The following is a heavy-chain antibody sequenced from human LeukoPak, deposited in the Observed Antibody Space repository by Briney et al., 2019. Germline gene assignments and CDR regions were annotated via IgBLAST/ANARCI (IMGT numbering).Heavy chain of an antibody. CDR1: GGSISSYY. CDR2: IHTAGNT. CDR3: ARDGGSGSYNDYFDY. Sequence: SQTLTLTCTVSGGSISSYYWSWIRQPAGKGLEWIGRIHTAGNTNYNPSLKSRVTMSVDTSKNQFSLRLSSVTAADTAVYYCARDGGSGSYNDYFDYWGQGTLVTVSS. V-gene: IGHV4-4*07. D-gene: IGHD1-26*01. J-gene: IGHJ4*02.